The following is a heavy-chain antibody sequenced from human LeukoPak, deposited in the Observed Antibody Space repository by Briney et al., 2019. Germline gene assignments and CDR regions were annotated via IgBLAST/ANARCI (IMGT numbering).Heavy chain of an antibody. Sequence: ASVEVSCKASGYTFTGYYMHWVRQAPGQGLEWMGWINPNSGGTNYAQKFQGRVTMTRDTSISTAYMELSRLRSDDTAVYYCARQDCSSTSCSDAFDIWGQGTMVTVSS. CDR3: ARQDCSSTSCSDAFDI. CDR2: INPNSGGT. CDR1: GYTFTGYY. D-gene: IGHD2-2*01. V-gene: IGHV1-2*02. J-gene: IGHJ3*02.